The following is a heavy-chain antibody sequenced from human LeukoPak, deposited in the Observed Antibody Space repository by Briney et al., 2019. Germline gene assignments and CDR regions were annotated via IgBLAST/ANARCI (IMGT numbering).Heavy chain of an antibody. CDR3: ARPSSAARPGSSFDY. J-gene: IGHJ4*01. CDR2: INPNSGGT. D-gene: IGHD6-6*01. V-gene: IGHV1-2*02. CDR1: GYTFTGYY. Sequence: ASVKVSCKASGYTFTGYYMQWVQQAPGQGLEWMGWINPNSGGTNYAREFQGRVTMTRDSSISTAYMEPSRLSSDDTAVYYCARPSSAARPGSSFDYWRNGTLVTGSS.